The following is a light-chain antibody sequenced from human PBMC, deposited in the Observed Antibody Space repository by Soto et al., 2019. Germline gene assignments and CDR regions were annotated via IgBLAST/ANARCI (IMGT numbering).Light chain of an antibody. Sequence: QSALTQPASVSGSPGQSVTISCTGTSSDVGSYNLVSWYQQHPGKAPKLMIYEANKRPSGVSNRFSGGKSGNTASLTTSGLQAEDEAEYYCSSYAGYSTSVVFGRGTKVTVL. CDR3: SSYAGYSTSVV. J-gene: IGLJ2*01. CDR1: SSDVGSYNL. V-gene: IGLV2-23*01. CDR2: EAN.